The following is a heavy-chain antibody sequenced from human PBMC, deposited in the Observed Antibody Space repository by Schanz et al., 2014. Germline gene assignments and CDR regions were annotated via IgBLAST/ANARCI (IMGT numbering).Heavy chain of an antibody. CDR1: GGSISSYY. V-gene: IGHV4-59*01. J-gene: IGHJ4*02. CDR3: ARGRVVPAAPEFDY. CDR2: IYHSGST. D-gene: IGHD2-2*01. Sequence: QVQLQESGPGLVKPSETLSLTCTVSGGSISSYYWSWIRQPPGKGLEWIGEIYHSGSTTYNPSLKRRVTISVDTSKKQFSLNLSSVTAADTAVYYCARGRVVPAAPEFDYWGQGILVTVSS.